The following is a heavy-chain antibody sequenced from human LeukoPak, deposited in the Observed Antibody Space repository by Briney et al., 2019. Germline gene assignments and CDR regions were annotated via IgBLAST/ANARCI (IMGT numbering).Heavy chain of an antibody. D-gene: IGHD3-3*01. J-gene: IGHJ3*02. Sequence: GGSLRLSCAASGFTFSSYSMNWVRQAPGKGLEWVSSISSSSSYIYYADSVKGRFTISRDNAKNSLYLQMNSLRAEDTAVYYCARVPLRKGPHAFDIWGQGTMVTVSS. CDR2: ISSSSSYI. CDR1: GFTFSSYS. V-gene: IGHV3-21*01. CDR3: ARVPLRKGPHAFDI.